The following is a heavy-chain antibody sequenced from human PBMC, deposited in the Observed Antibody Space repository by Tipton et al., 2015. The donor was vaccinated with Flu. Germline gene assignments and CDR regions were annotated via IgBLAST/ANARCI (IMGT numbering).Heavy chain of an antibody. CDR1: GVTFSSYS. Sequence: SLRLSCAASGVTFSSYSMNWVRQAAGKGLEWVSSISSSSSYIYYADSVKGRFTISRDNAKSSLYLQMNSLRAEDTAVYYCAKSTMVAIVATITDWFDPWGQGTLVTVSS. CDR2: ISSSSSYI. D-gene: IGHD5-12*01. V-gene: IGHV3-21*01. J-gene: IGHJ5*02. CDR3: AKSTMVAIVATITDWFDP.